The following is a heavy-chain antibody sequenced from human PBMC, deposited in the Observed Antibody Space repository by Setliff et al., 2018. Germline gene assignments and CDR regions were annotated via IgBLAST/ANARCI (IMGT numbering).Heavy chain of an antibody. V-gene: IGHV1-69*10. Sequence: SVKVSCKASGGTFSSYAISWVRQAPGQGLEWMEGIIPILGIANYAQKFQGRVTITADKSTSTAYLELSSLRSDDTAVYYCARHTGTAWVDWFDPWGQGTLVTVSS. CDR2: IIPILGIA. CDR1: GGTFSSYA. D-gene: IGHD1-1*01. J-gene: IGHJ5*02. CDR3: ARHTGTAWVDWFDP.